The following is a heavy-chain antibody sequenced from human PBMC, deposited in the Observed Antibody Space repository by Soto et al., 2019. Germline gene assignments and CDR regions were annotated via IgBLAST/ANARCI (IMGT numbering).Heavy chain of an antibody. D-gene: IGHD2-2*01. V-gene: IGHV4-30-4*01. CDR1: GGSISSGDYY. Sequence: SETLSLTCTVSGGSISSGDYYWSWIRQPPGKGLEWIGYIYYSGSTYYNPSLKSRVTISVDRSRTQFSLKMSSVTAADTAVYYCARGRVVVPAAVMFNCLDPWGQGALVTVSS. CDR2: IYYSGST. CDR3: ARGRVVVPAAVMFNCLDP. J-gene: IGHJ5*02.